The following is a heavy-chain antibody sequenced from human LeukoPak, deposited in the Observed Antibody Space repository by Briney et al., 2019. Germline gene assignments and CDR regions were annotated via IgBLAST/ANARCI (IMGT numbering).Heavy chain of an antibody. D-gene: IGHD3-22*01. CDR2: IKEDGSEK. Sequence: PGGSLRLSCAASGFTFSRYWMSWVRQAPGKGLEWVANIKEDGSEKYYVDSVKGRLTISRGNAKNSLSLQIKSLRAEDTAVYYCAKGDSSGFCFDYWGQGTLVTVSS. CDR3: AKGDSSGFCFDY. J-gene: IGHJ4*02. V-gene: IGHV3-7*01. CDR1: GFTFSRYW.